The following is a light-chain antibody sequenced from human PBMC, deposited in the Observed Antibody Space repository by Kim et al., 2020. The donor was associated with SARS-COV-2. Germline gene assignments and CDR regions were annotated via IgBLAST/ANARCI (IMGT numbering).Light chain of an antibody. V-gene: IGKV3D-15*01. J-gene: IGKJ5*01. CDR1: QSVSTD. Sequence: EVVMTQSPATLSVSPGERATLSCRASQSVSTDLAWYQQKSGQAPRLLIYGASTRATGIPGRFSGSGSGTEFTLTIIGLQSEDLAVYYCQQYKNWSPITFGQGTRLEIK. CDR3: QQYKNWSPIT. CDR2: GAS.